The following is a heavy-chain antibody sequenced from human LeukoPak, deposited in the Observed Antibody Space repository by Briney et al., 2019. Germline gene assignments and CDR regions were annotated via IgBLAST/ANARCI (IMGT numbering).Heavy chain of an antibody. CDR2: ISSSSDYI. J-gene: IGHJ6*03. CDR1: GFTFDDSV. D-gene: IGHD2-2*01. CDR3: ARSRKGYQLLSTNRDYYYMDV. Sequence: GGSLRLSCAASGFTFDDSVMNWVRQAPGKGLEWVSSISSSSDYIYYADSVKGRFTTSRDSAKNSLYLQMNSLRADDTAVYYCARSRKGYQLLSTNRDYYYMDVWGKGTTVTVSS. V-gene: IGHV3-21*01.